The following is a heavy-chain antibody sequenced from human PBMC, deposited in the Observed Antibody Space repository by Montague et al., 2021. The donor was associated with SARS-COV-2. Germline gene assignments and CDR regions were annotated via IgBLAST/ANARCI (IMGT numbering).Heavy chain of an antibody. CDR3: ARAGEDYYYDSSGFLY. CDR2: ISNSGDTK. CDR1: GFTFSSYE. Sequence: SLRLSCAASGFTFSSYEMNRVRQAPGKGLEWVSYISNSGDTKYYADSVKGRFTISRDNAKNSLYLQMSSLRAEDTAVYYCARAGEDYYYDSSGFLYWGQGILVTVSS. D-gene: IGHD3-22*01. J-gene: IGHJ4*02. V-gene: IGHV3-48*03.